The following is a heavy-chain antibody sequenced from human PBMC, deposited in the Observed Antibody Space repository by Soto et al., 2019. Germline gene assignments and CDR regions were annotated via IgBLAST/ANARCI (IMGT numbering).Heavy chain of an antibody. CDR1: GFTFSDYW. D-gene: IGHD7-27*01. CDR2: ISKSGSNL. Sequence: GGSLRLSCAASGFTFSDYWMSWIRQTPGKGLEWVSYISKSGSNLYYADSVKGRFTISRDSAKNSLYLQMNSPRADDTAVYYCVRSKLGVGAAFDIWGQGTMVTVSS. CDR3: VRSKLGVGAAFDI. J-gene: IGHJ3*02. V-gene: IGHV3-11*01.